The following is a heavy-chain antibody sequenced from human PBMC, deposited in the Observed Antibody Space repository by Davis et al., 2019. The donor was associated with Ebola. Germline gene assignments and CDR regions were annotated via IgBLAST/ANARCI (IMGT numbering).Heavy chain of an antibody. D-gene: IGHD2-2*01. CDR3: ARDPGYCSSTSCYGYGMDV. CDR1: RYTFTGYY. Sequence: ASVQDSCKASRYTFTGYYMHWVRQAPGRGLEWMGWINPNGGGTNHEQKFQGWATITRDTSISTAYMELSRLRSDDTAVYYCARDPGYCSSTSCYGYGMDVWGQGTTVTVSS. CDR2: INPNGGGT. V-gene: IGHV1-2*04. J-gene: IGHJ6*02.